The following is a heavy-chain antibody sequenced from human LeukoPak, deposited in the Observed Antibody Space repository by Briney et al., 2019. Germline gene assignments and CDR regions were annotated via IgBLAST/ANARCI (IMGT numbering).Heavy chain of an antibody. V-gene: IGHV3-48*03. CDR1: GFTFSNYE. D-gene: IGHD1-26*01. CDR2: ISSSGSTI. J-gene: IGHJ4*02. CDR3: ARGSGSYW. Sequence: PGGSLRLSCAASGFTFSNYEMSWVRQAPGKGLEWVSYISSSGSTIYYADSVKGRFTISRDNPKISLFLQMNNPRAEDTAVYSCARGSGSYWWGQGTLLTVSS.